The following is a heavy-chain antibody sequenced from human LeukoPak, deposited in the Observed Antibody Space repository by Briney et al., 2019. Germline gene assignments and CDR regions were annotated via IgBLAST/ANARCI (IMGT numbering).Heavy chain of an antibody. CDR1: TYSFTPYA. V-gene: IGHV1-3*03. J-gene: IGHJ6*04. D-gene: IGHD3-10*01. CDR3: ARWEMVRGVIPLDV. CDR2: INAGNGHT. Sequence: ASVKVSCKTSTYSFTPYAMHWVRQAPGQRLEWMGWINAGNGHTRYSQEFQGRLTITKDTSANTVYMDLSSLRSEDVAVYYCARWEMVRGVIPLDVWGKGTTVTISS.